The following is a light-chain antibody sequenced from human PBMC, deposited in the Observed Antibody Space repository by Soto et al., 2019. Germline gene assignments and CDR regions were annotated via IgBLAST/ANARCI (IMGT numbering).Light chain of an antibody. CDR1: SSNIGARYD. CDR2: DDS. Sequence: QSVLTQPPSVSGSPGQRVTISCTGSSSNIGARYDLHWYQQLPGTAPKLLIFDDSIRPSGVPDRFSASTSGTSAFLAITGLQAEDEADYYCQSYDTSLRGSVFGGGTKVTVL. V-gene: IGLV1-40*01. J-gene: IGLJ3*02. CDR3: QSYDTSLRGSV.